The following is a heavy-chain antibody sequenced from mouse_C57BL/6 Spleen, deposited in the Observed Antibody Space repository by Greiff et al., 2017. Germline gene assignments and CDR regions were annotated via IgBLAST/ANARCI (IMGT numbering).Heavy chain of an antibody. CDR2: IDPSDSYT. J-gene: IGHJ2*01. CDR3: ARHLYDYDWRYYFDY. V-gene: IGHV1-59*01. Sequence: QVQLQQPGAELVRPGTSVKLSCKASGYTFTSYWMHWVKQRPGQGLEWIGVIDPSDSYTNYNQKFKGKATLTVDTSSSTAYMQLSSLTSEDSAVYYCARHLYDYDWRYYFDYWGQGTTLTVSS. D-gene: IGHD2-4*01. CDR1: GYTFTSYW.